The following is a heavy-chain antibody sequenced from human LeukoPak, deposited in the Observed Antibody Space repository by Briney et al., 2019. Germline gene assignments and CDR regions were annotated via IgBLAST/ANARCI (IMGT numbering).Heavy chain of an antibody. CDR1: GYTFTSYG. J-gene: IGHJ5*02. CDR3: AYCGGDCYSRWFDP. Sequence: ASVKVSCKASGYTFTSYGISWVRQAPGQGLEWMGWISAYIGNTNYAQKLQGRVTMTTDTSTSTAYMELRSLRSDDTAVYYCAYCGGDCYSRWFDPWGQGTLVTVSS. D-gene: IGHD2-21*02. CDR2: ISAYIGNT. V-gene: IGHV1-18*01.